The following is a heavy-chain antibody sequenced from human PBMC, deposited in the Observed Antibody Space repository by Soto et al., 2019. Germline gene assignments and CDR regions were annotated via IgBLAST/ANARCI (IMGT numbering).Heavy chain of an antibody. V-gene: IGHV3-53*01. CDR3: ARVRYSSGWPPSGAFDI. J-gene: IGHJ3*02. D-gene: IGHD6-19*01. Sequence: PGGSLRLSCAASGFTVRSNYRSWVRQAPGKGLEWVSVIYSGGSTYYADSVKGRFTISRDNSKNTLYLQMNSLRAEDTAVYYCARVRYSSGWPPSGAFDIWGQGTMVTVSS. CDR1: GFTVRSNY. CDR2: IYSGGST.